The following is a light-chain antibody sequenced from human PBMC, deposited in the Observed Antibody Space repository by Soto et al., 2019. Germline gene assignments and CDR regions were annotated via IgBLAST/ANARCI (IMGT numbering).Light chain of an antibody. CDR2: DAS. J-gene: IGKJ4*01. Sequence: EIVLTQSPATLSLSPGERATLSCRASQSVSSYLAWYQQKPGQAPRLVIYDASNSATGIPARFSGSGSGTDFTLTISSLEPEDFAVYYCQQRRNWLTFGGGTKVEIK. CDR3: QQRRNWLT. V-gene: IGKV3-11*01. CDR1: QSVSSY.